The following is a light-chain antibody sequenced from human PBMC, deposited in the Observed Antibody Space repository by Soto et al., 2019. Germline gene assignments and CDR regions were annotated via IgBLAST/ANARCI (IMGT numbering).Light chain of an antibody. CDR3: QQYNNWPPIT. CDR1: QSVRTN. CDR2: YAS. Sequence: EIMMTQSPATLSVSPGERATLSCRASQSVRTNIAWYQQKPGQAPRLLIYYASTRATGIPARFSGSGSGTELTLTISSLQSEDCALYYCQQYNNWPPITFGQGTRLEI. J-gene: IGKJ5*01. V-gene: IGKV3-15*01.